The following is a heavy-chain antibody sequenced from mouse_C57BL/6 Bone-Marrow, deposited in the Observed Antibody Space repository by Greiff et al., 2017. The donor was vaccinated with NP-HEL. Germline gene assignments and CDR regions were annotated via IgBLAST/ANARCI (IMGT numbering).Heavy chain of an antibody. CDR3: ARWRGYHYAMDY. J-gene: IGHJ4*01. CDR2: INPSNGGT. D-gene: IGHD3-1*01. CDR1: GYTFTSYW. V-gene: IGHV1-53*01. Sequence: QVQLQQPGTELVKPGASVKLSCKASGYTFTSYWMHWVKLRPGQGLEWIGNINPSNGGTNYNEKFKSKATLTVDKSSSTAYMQLSSLTSEDSAVYYCARWRGYHYAMDYWGQGTSVTVSS.